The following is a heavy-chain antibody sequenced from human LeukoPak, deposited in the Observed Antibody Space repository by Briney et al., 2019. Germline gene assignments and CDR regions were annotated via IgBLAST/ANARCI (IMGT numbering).Heavy chain of an antibody. Sequence: GGSLRLSCAASGFTFSRYSMNWVRQAPGKGLEWVSSISSSGSYIYYADSVEGRFTISRDNAKNSLYLQMNSLRAEDTAVYYCARGFSTQKSGYSSSWAPALLDYWGQGTLVTVSS. D-gene: IGHD6-13*01. CDR2: ISSSGSYI. V-gene: IGHV3-21*04. CDR3: ARGFSTQKSGYSSSWAPALLDY. J-gene: IGHJ4*02. CDR1: GFTFSRYS.